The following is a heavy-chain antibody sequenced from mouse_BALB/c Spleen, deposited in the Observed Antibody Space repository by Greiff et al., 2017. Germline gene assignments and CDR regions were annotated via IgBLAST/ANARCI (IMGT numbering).Heavy chain of an antibody. CDR1: GFTFSDFY. CDR3: ARDAYGDDAMDY. J-gene: IGHJ4*01. D-gene: IGHD2-13*01. Sequence: EVKVVESGGGLVQPGGSLRLSCATSGFTFSDFYMEWVRQPPGKRLEWIAASRNKANDYTTEYSASVKGRFIVSRDTSQSILYLQMNALRAEDTAIYYWARDAYGDDAMDYWGQGTSVTVSS. CDR2: SRNKANDYTT. V-gene: IGHV7-1*02.